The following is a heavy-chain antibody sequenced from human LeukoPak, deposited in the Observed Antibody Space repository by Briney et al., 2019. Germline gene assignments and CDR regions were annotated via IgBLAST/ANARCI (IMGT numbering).Heavy chain of an antibody. J-gene: IGHJ4*02. D-gene: IGHD3-3*01. CDR2: INHSGST. CDR1: RGSFSGYY. V-gene: IGHV4-34*01. CDR3: VDGFWSGSN. Sequence: SETLSLTCADSRGSFSGYYRTWIRQPPGKGLEWIGEINHSGSTHYNPSLKSRVTISVDTSTNQSSLNLISVTAADTAVYYCVDGFWSGSNWGQGTLVTVSS.